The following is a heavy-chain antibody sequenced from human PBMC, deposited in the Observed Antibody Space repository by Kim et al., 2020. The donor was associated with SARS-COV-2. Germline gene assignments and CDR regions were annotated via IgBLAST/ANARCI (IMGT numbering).Heavy chain of an antibody. V-gene: IGHV1-46*01. Sequence: ASVKVSCKAYGYTFTSYYMHWVRQAPGQGLEWMGIINPSGGSTSYTQKFQGRVTMTRDTSTSTVYMELSSLRSEDTAVYYCARESVDIVATITEGYFDYWGQGTLVTVSS. CDR3: ARESVDIVATITEGYFDY. J-gene: IGHJ4*02. D-gene: IGHD5-12*01. CDR2: INPSGGST. CDR1: GYTFTSYY.